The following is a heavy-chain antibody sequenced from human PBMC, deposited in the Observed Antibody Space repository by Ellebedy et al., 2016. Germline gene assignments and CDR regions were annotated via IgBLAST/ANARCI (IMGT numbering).Heavy chain of an antibody. V-gene: IGHV4-34*01. CDR2: INHSGST. D-gene: IGHD3-10*01. CDR1: GGSFSGYY. Sequence: SETLSLTCAVYGGSFSGYYWSWIRQPPGKGLEWIGEINHSGSTNYNPSLKSRVTISVDTSKNQFSLKLSSVTAADTAVYYCARGLITMVRGTSFDPWGQGTLVTVSS. J-gene: IGHJ5*02. CDR3: ARGLITMVRGTSFDP.